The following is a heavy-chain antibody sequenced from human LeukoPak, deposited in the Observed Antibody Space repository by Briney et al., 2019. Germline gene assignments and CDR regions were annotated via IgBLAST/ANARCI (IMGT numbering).Heavy chain of an antibody. V-gene: IGHV4-38-2*02. Sequence: KPSETLSLTCIVSGYSISTGYYWGWIRQPPGKGLEWIGNIHHSGSTYYNPSLKSRVTISVDTSKNQYSLKLSSVTAADTAVYYCAREGGSSWPYYYYGMDVWGQGTTVTVSS. CDR1: GYSISTGYY. D-gene: IGHD6-13*01. J-gene: IGHJ6*02. CDR2: IHHSGST. CDR3: AREGGSSWPYYYYGMDV.